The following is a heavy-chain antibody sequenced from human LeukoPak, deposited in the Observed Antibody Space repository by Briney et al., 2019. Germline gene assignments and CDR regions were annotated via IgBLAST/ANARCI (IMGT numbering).Heavy chain of an antibody. V-gene: IGHV3-23*01. CDR1: GFTFSSFA. CDR2: ISGSGEST. CDR3: AKDAIGQYRPYYFDC. D-gene: IGHD3-16*02. J-gene: IGHJ4*02. Sequence: GGSLRLFFAASGFTFSSFAMSWVRQAPGKGLEWVSSISGSGESTYYADYVKGRFTVSRDNSKNTVNLQLNSLRAEDTAVYYCAKDAIGQYRPYYFDCWGQGTLVTVSS.